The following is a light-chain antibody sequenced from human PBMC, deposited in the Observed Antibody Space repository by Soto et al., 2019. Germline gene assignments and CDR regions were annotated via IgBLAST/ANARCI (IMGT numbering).Light chain of an antibody. CDR3: QQYDNWPWT. CDR1: QSVSSN. Sequence: IVMTQSPVTLSASPGESATLSCRASQSVSSNLAWYQQKPGQAPRLLIHGASTRAPGFPARFSGSGSGTDFTLTISSLQSEDFAVYYCQQYDNWPWTFGQGTKVDIK. V-gene: IGKV3-15*01. J-gene: IGKJ1*01. CDR2: GAS.